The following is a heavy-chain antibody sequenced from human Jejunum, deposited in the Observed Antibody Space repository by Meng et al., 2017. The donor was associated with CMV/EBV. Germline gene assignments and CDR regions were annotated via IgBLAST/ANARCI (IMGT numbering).Heavy chain of an antibody. CDR3: AAYSNDALDV. CDR1: GFIFSSYE. D-gene: IGHD4-11*01. CDR2: MNQDGGEK. V-gene: IGHV3-7*01. J-gene: IGHJ3*01. Sequence: SCAASGFIFSSYEMSWVRQAPGKGLEWVANMNQDGGEKYYLDSVEGRFTISRDNAKDSLYLQINGLRAEDTAVYYCAAYSNDALDVWGQGTMVTVSS.